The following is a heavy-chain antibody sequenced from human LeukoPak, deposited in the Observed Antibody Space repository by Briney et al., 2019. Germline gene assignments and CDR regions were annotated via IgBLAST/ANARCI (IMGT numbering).Heavy chain of an antibody. CDR2: FDPEDGET. V-gene: IGHV1-24*01. J-gene: IGHJ4*02. CDR1: GYTLTELS. D-gene: IGHD1-26*01. Sequence: ASVTVSCKVSGYTLTELSMHWVRQAPGKGLEWMGGFDPEDGETIYAQKFQGRVTMTEDTSTDTAYMELSSLRSEDTAVYYCATTGSYYRVFDYWGQGTLFTVSS. CDR3: ATTGSYYRVFDY.